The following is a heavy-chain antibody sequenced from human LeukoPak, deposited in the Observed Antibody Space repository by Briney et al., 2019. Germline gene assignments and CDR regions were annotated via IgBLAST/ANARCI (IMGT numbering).Heavy chain of an antibody. CDR2: IFYSGST. J-gene: IGHJ5*02. CDR1: GYSISSGYY. D-gene: IGHD2-15*01. Sequence: SETLSLTCAVSGYSISSGYYWSWIRQPPGKGLEWIGYIFYSGSTTYNPSLKSRVTMSADTSKNQFSLKLSSVTAADTAVYYCAKEGYCSGGACLGLGLFDPWGQGFLVSVSS. V-gene: IGHV4-61*01. CDR3: AKEGYCSGGACLGLGLFDP.